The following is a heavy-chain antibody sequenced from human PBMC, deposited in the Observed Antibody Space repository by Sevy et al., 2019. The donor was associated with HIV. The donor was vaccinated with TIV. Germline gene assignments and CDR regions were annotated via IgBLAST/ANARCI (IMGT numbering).Heavy chain of an antibody. V-gene: IGHV1-69*13. D-gene: IGHD5-12*01. CDR3: ARGNVGRDGYNLDF. CDR2: ITPMFGTS. CDR1: GGTFSIYA. J-gene: IGHJ4*02. Sequence: ASVKVSCKASGGTFSIYAVSWVRQAPGHGLEWMGGITPMFGTSRNTQKFQGRVVFSAEESTGTVYMEVTSLTFEDTAVYYWARGNVGRDGYNLDFWGQGTLVTVSS.